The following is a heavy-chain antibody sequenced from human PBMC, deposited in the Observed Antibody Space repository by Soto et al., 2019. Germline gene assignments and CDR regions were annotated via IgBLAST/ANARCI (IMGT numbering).Heavy chain of an antibody. Sequence: EVPLLESGGGLVQPGVSLGLSCAVSGFNFTLHSMTWVRQPPGKGLQWVSSISGSGNRAYYEDSVKGRFIVSRDNSSNTLYLQTNRRRADDTALYYCARQTGGYYDSSRYQFDNWGQGTLVTASS. CDR3: ARQTGGYYDSSRYQFDN. CDR2: ISGSGNRA. J-gene: IGHJ4*02. CDR1: GFNFTLHS. V-gene: IGHV3-23*01. D-gene: IGHD3-22*01.